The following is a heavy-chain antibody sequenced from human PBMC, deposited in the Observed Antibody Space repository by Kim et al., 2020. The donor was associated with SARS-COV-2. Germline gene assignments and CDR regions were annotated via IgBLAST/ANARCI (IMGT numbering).Heavy chain of an antibody. D-gene: IGHD6-13*01. CDR3: ARDPDSIYSSSWYGAKGAFDI. Sequence: GGSLRLSCAASGFTVSSNYMSWVRQAPGKGLEWVSVIYSGGSTYYADSVKGRFTISRDNSKNTLYLQMNSLRAEDTAVYYCARDPDSIYSSSWYGAKGAFDIWGQGTMVTVSS. J-gene: IGHJ3*02. CDR2: IYSGGST. CDR1: GFTVSSNY. V-gene: IGHV3-66*02.